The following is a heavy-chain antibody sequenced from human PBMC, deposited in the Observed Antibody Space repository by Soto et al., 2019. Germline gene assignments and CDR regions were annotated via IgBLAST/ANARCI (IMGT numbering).Heavy chain of an antibody. CDR2: IRSKAYGGTT. CDR1: GFTFGDYA. D-gene: IGHD4-17*01. J-gene: IGHJ1*01. CDR3: TRDRYGDYDQH. Sequence: GGSLRLSCTASGFTFGDYAMSWFRQAPGKGLEWVGFIRSKAYGGTTEYAASVKGRFTISRDDSKSIAYLQMNSLKTEDTAVYCCTRDRYGDYDQHWGQGTLVTVSS. V-gene: IGHV3-49*03.